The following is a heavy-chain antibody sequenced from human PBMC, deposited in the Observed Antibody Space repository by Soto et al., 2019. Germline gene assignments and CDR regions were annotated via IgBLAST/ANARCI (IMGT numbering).Heavy chain of an antibody. J-gene: IGHJ4*02. Sequence: GGSLRLSCAASGFTFDDYAMHWVRQAPGKGLEWVSGISWNSGSIGYADSVKGRFTISRDNAKNSLYLQMNSLRAEDTALYYCANQGRGGDSYWGQGTLVTVSS. D-gene: IGHD3-16*01. CDR2: ISWNSGSI. CDR3: ANQGRGGDSY. CDR1: GFTFDDYA. V-gene: IGHV3-9*01.